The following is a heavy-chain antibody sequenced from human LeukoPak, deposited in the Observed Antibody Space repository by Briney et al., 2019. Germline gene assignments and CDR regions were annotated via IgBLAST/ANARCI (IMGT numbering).Heavy chain of an antibody. D-gene: IGHD5-18*01. Sequence: PSETLSLTRAVYGGSFSGYYWSWIPDPPGKGLEWIGEINHSGSTNYNPSLKSRVTISVDTSKNQFSLKLSSVTAADTAVYYCARVSEDTAMTGTIDYWGQGTLVTVSS. CDR1: GGSFSGYY. J-gene: IGHJ4*02. CDR2: INHSGST. V-gene: IGHV4-34*01. CDR3: ARVSEDTAMTGTIDY.